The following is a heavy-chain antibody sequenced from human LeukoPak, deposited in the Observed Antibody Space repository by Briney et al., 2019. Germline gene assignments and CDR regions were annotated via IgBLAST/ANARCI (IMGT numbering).Heavy chain of an antibody. Sequence: GGSLRLSCAASGFTFSSYSMNWVRQAPGKGLEWVSSISSSSSYIYYADSVKGRFTISRDNAKNSLYLQMNSPRAEDTAVYYCARDLYSSSWHGNYWGQGTLVTVSS. J-gene: IGHJ4*02. D-gene: IGHD6-13*01. V-gene: IGHV3-21*01. CDR1: GFTFSSYS. CDR3: ARDLYSSSWHGNY. CDR2: ISSSSSYI.